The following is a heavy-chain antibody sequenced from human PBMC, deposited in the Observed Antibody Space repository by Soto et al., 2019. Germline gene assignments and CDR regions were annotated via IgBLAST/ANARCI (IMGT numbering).Heavy chain of an antibody. D-gene: IGHD2-21*02. CDR2: IYWDDDK. Sequence: QITLKESGPTLVKPTQTLTLTCTFAGFSLSTSGVGVGWIRQPAEKALEWLELIYWDDDKRYSPSLKSRLTSTKDTAKNQVVLTMSKMDAVDPDTYYCAHTVHVTVNAYWGQGTLVTVSS. CDR3: AHTVHVTVNAY. CDR1: GFSLSTSGVG. J-gene: IGHJ4*02. V-gene: IGHV2-5*02.